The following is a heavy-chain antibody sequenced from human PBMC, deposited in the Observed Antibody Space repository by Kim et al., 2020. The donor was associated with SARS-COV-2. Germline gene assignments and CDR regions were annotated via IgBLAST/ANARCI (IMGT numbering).Heavy chain of an antibody. Sequence: ASVKVSCKASGYTFTTYIIHWVRQAPGQGLEWMGWINAGNDNTKYSQNFQGRVTITRDTSATTAYMDLFSLRSKDTAVYYCARSVTTDYYFDNWGQGTLVTVSS. V-gene: IGHV1-3*01. D-gene: IGHD4-17*01. CDR1: GYTFTTYI. J-gene: IGHJ4*02. CDR2: INAGNDNT. CDR3: ARSVTTDYYFDN.